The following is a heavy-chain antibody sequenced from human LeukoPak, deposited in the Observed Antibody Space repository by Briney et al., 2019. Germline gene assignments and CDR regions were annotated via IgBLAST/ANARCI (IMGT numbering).Heavy chain of an antibody. V-gene: IGHV3-53*01. CDR1: GFTVSSNY. CDR3: ARVFEPEYSSGWYFDY. D-gene: IGHD6-19*01. CDR2: IYSGGST. Sequence: GGSLRLSCAASGFTVSSNYMSWVRQAPGKGLEWVSVIYSGGSTYYADSVKGRFTISRDNSKDTLYLQMNSLRAEDTAVYYCARVFEPEYSSGWYFDYWGQGTLVTVSS. J-gene: IGHJ4*02.